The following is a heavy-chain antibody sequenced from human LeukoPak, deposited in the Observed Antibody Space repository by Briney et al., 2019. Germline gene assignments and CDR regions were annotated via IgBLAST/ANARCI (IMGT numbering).Heavy chain of an antibody. J-gene: IGHJ6*03. V-gene: IGHV1-8*01. CDR2: MNPNSGNT. CDR1: GYTFTSYD. D-gene: IGHD2-2*01. CDR3: ARGRRVVPAALSYYYYMDV. Sequence: ASVKVSCKASGYTFTSYDINWVRQATGQGLEWMGWMNPNSGNTGYAQKFQGRGTMTRNTSISTAYMELSSVRSEDTAVYYCARGRRVVPAALSYYYYMDVWGKGTTVTVSS.